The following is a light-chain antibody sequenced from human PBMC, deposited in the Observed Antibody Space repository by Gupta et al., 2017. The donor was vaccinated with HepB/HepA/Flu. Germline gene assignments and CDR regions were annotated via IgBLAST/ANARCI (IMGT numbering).Light chain of an antibody. Sequence: EIVLTQSPATLSFSPGERATLSCRAGQSVTGYLAWYQQKPGQAPRLLIYDASNRATGIPARFSGSGSGTDFTLTISSLEPEDFAVYYCQQRSNWPLTFGGGTKVEIK. CDR1: QSVTGY. V-gene: IGKV3-11*01. J-gene: IGKJ4*01. CDR3: QQRSNWPLT. CDR2: DAS.